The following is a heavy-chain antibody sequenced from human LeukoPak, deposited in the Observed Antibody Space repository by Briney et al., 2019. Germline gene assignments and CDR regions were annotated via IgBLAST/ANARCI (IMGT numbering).Heavy chain of an antibody. V-gene: IGHV3-23*01. D-gene: IGHD1-20*01. CDR1: GFTFSSYA. CDR2: ISGSGGST. J-gene: IGHJ3*02. CDR3: AKDLLAVVPLYNWNLYDAFDI. Sequence: PGGSLRLSCAASGFTFSSYAMSWVRQAPGKGLEWVSAISGSGGSTYYADSVKGRFTISRDNSKNTLYLQMNSLRAEDTAVYYCAKDLLAVVPLYNWNLYDAFDIWGQGTMVTVSS.